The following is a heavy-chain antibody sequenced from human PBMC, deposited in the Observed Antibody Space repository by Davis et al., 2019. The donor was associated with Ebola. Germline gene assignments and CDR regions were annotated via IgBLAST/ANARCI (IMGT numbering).Heavy chain of an antibody. CDR2: INHSGRT. J-gene: IGHJ6*03. Sequence: MPGGSLRLSCAVYGGSFSGYYWSWIRQPPGKGLEWIGEINHSGRTNYKPSLKSRVTISADTSKNQFSLKLSSVTAADTAMYYCARGRVAVLVPAADNYHYYMDVWGKGTTATVSS. V-gene: IGHV4-34*01. CDR1: GGSFSGYY. D-gene: IGHD2-2*01. CDR3: ARGRVAVLVPAADNYHYYMDV.